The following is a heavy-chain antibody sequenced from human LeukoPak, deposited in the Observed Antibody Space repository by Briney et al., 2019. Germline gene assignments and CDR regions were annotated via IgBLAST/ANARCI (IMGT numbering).Heavy chain of an antibody. D-gene: IGHD4-17*01. J-gene: IGHJ4*02. V-gene: IGHV4-30-2*01. CDR1: GGSISSGGYS. Sequence: PSETLSLTCAVSGGSISSGGYSWSWIRQPPGKGLEWIGYIYHSGSTYYNPSLKSRVTISVDRSKNQFSLKLSSVTAADTAVYYCASGGATTDYFDYWGQGTLVTVSS. CDR3: ASGGATTDYFDY. CDR2: IYHSGST.